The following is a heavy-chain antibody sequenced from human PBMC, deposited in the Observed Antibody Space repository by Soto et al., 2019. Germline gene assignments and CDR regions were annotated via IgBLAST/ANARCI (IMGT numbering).Heavy chain of an antibody. V-gene: IGHV3-48*01. Sequence: AGGSLRLSCAASGFTFDTYAMHWVRQAPGKGLEWLSYINFSNGAIYYADSVKGRFTISRDNAKNSLYLQMNSLRAEDTAVYYCARERVLSLDYWGQGTRVTVSS. CDR3: ARERVLSLDY. CDR1: GFTFDTYA. J-gene: IGHJ4*02. CDR2: INFSNGAI.